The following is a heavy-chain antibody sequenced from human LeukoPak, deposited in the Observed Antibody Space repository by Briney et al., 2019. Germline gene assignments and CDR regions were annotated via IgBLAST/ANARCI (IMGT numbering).Heavy chain of an antibody. CDR1: GFTFDDYA. V-gene: IGHV3-9*03. Sequence: QPGRSLRLSCAASGFTFDDYAMHWVRQAPGKGLEWVSSISWNSGRIDYADSVKGRFTISRDNAKNSLYLQMNSLRAEDMALYFCAKDIYGTGIQDAFDIWGQGTMVTVSS. CDR3: AKDIYGTGIQDAFDI. D-gene: IGHD1-1*01. J-gene: IGHJ3*02. CDR2: ISWNSGRI.